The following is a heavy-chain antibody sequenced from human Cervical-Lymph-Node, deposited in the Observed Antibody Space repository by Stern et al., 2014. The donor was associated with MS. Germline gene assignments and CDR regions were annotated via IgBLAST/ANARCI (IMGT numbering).Heavy chain of an antibody. CDR1: GYRFXGYH. CDR2: LXPKSGGT. J-gene: IGHJ4*02. Sequence: VQLVESGAXXXXXXXSMKVSCKSSGYRFXGYHXXXXRLAPGQXXEWXXXLXPKSGGTSYAQKFEGRVTLTRDTSTRTVYMEIKRLTSDDTATYFCARDDALGGLSYGSLDYWGQGTPVTVSS. D-gene: IGHD5-18*01. CDR3: ARDDALGGLSYGSLDY. V-gene: IGHV1-2*02.